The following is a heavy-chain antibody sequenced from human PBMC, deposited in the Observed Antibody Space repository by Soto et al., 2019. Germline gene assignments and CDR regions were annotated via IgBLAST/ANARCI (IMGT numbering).Heavy chain of an antibody. J-gene: IGHJ4*02. CDR1: GGSISSYY. V-gene: IGHV4-59*08. CDR3: ARHLCSRYYNPFDY. Sequence: QVQLQESGPGLVKPSETLSLTCTVSGGSISSYYWSWIRQPPGKGLEWIGYIYYSGSTNYNPSLKSRVTISVDTSKTQFSLKLSSVTAADTAVYYCARHLCSRYYNPFDYWGQGTLVTVSS. CDR2: IYYSGST. D-gene: IGHD3-22*01.